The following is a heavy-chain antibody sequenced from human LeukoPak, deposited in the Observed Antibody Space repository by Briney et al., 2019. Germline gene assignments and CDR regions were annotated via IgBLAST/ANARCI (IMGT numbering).Heavy chain of an antibody. D-gene: IGHD4-11*01. V-gene: IGHV3-23*01. J-gene: IGHJ6*03. CDR2: ISGAGTI. CDR1: GFNFSPYA. Sequence: GGSLRLSCIASGFNFSPYAMGWARQAPGKGLEWVSGISGAGTINYADSVRGRFTISRDNSKNTVYLQMNSLRAEDTAVYYCASDYYFYYYYLDVWGKGTTVTVSS. CDR3: ASDYYFYYYYLDV.